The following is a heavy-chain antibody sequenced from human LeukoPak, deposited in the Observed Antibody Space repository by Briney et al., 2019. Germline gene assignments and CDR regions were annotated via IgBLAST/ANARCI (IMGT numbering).Heavy chain of an antibody. CDR1: GFTFSSYW. CDR3: ARDFRSTRSLDV. Sequence: PGGSLRLSCAASGFTFSSYWMSWVRQAPGKGLEWVANIKQDGREKYYVASVKGRFTISSDNAKNSRYLQMNRLRAEDTAVYYCARDFRSTRSLDVWGQGKTVTVSS. V-gene: IGHV3-7*01. CDR2: IKQDGREK. D-gene: IGHD2-2*01. J-gene: IGHJ6*02.